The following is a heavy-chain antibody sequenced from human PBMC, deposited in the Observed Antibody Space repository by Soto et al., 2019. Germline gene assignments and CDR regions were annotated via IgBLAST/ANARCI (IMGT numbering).Heavy chain of an antibody. D-gene: IGHD6-19*01. V-gene: IGHV1-18*01. CDR1: GYTFTSYG. Sequence: ASVKVSCKASGYTFTSYGISWVRQAPGQGLEWMGWIGAYNGNTNYAQKLQGRVTMTTDTSTSTAYMELRSLRSDDTAVYYCARDRSIAVAGTRMDVWGQGTTVTV. CDR3: ARDRSIAVAGTRMDV. J-gene: IGHJ6*02. CDR2: IGAYNGNT.